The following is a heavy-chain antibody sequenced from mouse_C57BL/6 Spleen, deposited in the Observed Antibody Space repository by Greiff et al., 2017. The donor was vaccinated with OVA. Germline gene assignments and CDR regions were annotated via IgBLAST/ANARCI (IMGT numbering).Heavy chain of an antibody. J-gene: IGHJ4*01. CDR2: IYPGGGYT. CDR3: ARSSSYAMDY. D-gene: IGHD1-1*01. V-gene: IGHV1-63*01. Sequence: VPLQPSGAELVRPGTSVTMSCKASGYTFTTYWIGWAKQRPGHGLEWIGDIYPGGGYTNYNEKFKGKATLTADKSSSTAYMQFSSLTSEDSAIYYCARSSSYAMDYWGQGTSVTVSS. CDR1: GYTFTTYW.